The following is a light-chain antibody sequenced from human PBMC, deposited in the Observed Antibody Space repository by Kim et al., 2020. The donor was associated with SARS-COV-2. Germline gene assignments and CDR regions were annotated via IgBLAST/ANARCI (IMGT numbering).Light chain of an antibody. CDR1: QSVRSSY. J-gene: IGKJ4*01. CDR2: GAS. V-gene: IGKV3-20*01. Sequence: SPGERATLSCRASQSVRSSYLAWYQQNPGQAPRLLIYGASSRATGIPDRFSGSGSGTDFTLTISRLEPEDFAVYYCQQYGSSPLTFGGGTKVDIK. CDR3: QQYGSSPLT.